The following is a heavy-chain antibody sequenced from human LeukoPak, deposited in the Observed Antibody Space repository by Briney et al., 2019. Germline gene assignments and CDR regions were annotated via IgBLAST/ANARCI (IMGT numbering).Heavy chain of an antibody. V-gene: IGHV4-59*01. J-gene: IGHJ2*01. CDR2: IYYSGST. CDR3: ARGGIAAAGTPSIWYFDL. D-gene: IGHD6-13*01. Sequence: SETLSLTCTVSGGSISSYYWSRIRQPPGKGLEWIGYIYYSGSTNYNPSLKSRVTISVDTSKNQFSLKLSSVTAADTAVYYCARGGIAAAGTPSIWYFDLWGRGTLVTVSS. CDR1: GGSISSYY.